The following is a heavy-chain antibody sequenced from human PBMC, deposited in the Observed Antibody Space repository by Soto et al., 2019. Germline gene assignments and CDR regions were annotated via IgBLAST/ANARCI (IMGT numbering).Heavy chain of an antibody. V-gene: IGHV3-48*03. J-gene: IGHJ4*02. CDR1: GFSFSSDE. CDR3: ARDSAAGRGLDY. CDR2: ISSSGGTK. D-gene: IGHD6-19*01. Sequence: EVQVMESGGGLVQPGGSLRLSCAASGFSFSSDEMNWVRQAPGKGPEWVAYISSSGGTKYYADSVRSRFTISRDNSKNTLSLQMNSLTAEDTALYYCARDSAAGRGLDYWGQGTLVTVSS.